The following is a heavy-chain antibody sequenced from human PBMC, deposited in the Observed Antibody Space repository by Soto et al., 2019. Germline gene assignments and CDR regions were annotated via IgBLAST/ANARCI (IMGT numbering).Heavy chain of an antibody. D-gene: IGHD3-22*01. J-gene: IGHJ4*02. CDR1: GFTFSSYG. CDR2: ISYDGSNK. Sequence: GGSLRLSCAASGFTFSSYGIHWVRQAPGKGLEWVALISYDGSNKYYADSVKGRFTISRDNSKNTLYLQMNSLRAEDTAMYYCAKDAQYYYDSSGYYGPFDYWGQGTLVTVSS. CDR3: AKDAQYYYDSSGYYGPFDY. V-gene: IGHV3-30*18.